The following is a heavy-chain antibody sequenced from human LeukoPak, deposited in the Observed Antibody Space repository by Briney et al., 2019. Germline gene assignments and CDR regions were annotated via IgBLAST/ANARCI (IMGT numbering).Heavy chain of an antibody. D-gene: IGHD3-10*01. V-gene: IGHV3-30*01. CDR1: GFTFSTYV. J-gene: IGHJ6*02. CDR2: ILYDGSNK. CDR3: ARVVAGSVYNSGMDV. Sequence: GRSLRLSCAASGFTFSTYVMHWVRQAPGKGLQWVAVILYDGSNKYFADSVKGRFIISRDNSKNTLHLQMNSLTAEDTAVYYCARVVAGSVYNSGMDVWGQGTTVTVSS.